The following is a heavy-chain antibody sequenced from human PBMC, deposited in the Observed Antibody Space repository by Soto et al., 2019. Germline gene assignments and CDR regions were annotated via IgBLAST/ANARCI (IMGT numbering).Heavy chain of an antibody. CDR3: ADENYGSFPLHFDF. D-gene: IGHD3-10*01. Sequence: QVQLQESGPGLVNPSETLSLTCTVSGGSVSSGDYYWSWIRQPPGKDLEWIGYIYYSGSTYFAPFPKGRVRMGIHTSGDQFPLKLSSWAAADTGNFFLADENYGSFPLHFDFWGRGVLVTVSS. CDR1: GGSVSSGDYY. J-gene: IGHJ4*02. V-gene: IGHV4-30-4*01. CDR2: IYYSGST.